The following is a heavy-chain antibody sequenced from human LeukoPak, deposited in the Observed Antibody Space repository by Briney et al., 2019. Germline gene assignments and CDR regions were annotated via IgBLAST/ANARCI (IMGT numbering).Heavy chain of an antibody. CDR1: GFTFSTYN. Sequence: PGGSLRLSCSASGFTFSTYNMNWVRQAPGKGLEWVSSITFSSDYIYYADSVKGRFTISRDNAKNSLYLQMNSLRAEDTAVYYCARGGYSYGYSFDYWGQGTLVTVSS. V-gene: IGHV3-21*04. CDR2: ITFSSDYI. CDR3: ARGGYSYGYSFDY. J-gene: IGHJ4*02. D-gene: IGHD5-18*01.